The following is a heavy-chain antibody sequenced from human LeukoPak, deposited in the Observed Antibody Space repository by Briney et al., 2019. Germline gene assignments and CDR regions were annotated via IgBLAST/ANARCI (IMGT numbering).Heavy chain of an antibody. CDR1: GGSINSYY. CDR3: ARESSGYYSNILDI. CDR2: IYYSGST. Sequence: SETLSLTCTVSGGSINSYYWSWIRQPPGKGLEWVGYIYYSGSTNYNPSLESRVTISIDTSKNQFSLKLSSVTAADTAVYYCARESSGYYSNILDIWGQGTMVTVSS. V-gene: IGHV4-59*12. D-gene: IGHD3-22*01. J-gene: IGHJ3*02.